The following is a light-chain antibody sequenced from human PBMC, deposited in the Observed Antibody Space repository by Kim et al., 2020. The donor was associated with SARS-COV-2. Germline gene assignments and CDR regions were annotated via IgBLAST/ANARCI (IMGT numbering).Light chain of an antibody. CDR1: NRDVGGYIY. Sequence: GQSFTSSCTGTNRDVGGYIYVSYNQQHPGKAPTLMIYDVSNRPSGVPDRFSGSKSGNTATLTISGLQAEDEADYYCCSYAGSYTVVFGGGTQLTVL. V-gene: IGLV2-11*01. CDR3: CSYAGSYTVV. CDR2: DVS. J-gene: IGLJ2*01.